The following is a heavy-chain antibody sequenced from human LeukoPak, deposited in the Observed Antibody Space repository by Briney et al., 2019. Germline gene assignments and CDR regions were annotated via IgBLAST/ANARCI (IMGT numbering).Heavy chain of an antibody. CDR1: GGSISSGGYY. CDR2: IYYSGST. V-gene: IGHV4-31*03. Sequence: ASQTLSLTCTVSGGSISSGGYYWNWIRQHPGKGLEWIGFIYYSGSTYHNPSLKSRVSISVDTSKNQFSLKLSSVTAADTAVYYCARARDIVVSSNIYSFDCWGQGTLVTVSS. D-gene: IGHD2-2*01. CDR3: ARARDIVVSSNIYSFDC. J-gene: IGHJ4*02.